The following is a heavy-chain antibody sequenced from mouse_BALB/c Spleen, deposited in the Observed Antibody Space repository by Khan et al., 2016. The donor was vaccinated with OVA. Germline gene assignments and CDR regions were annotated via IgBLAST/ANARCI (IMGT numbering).Heavy chain of an antibody. CDR1: GFIFSSYG. V-gene: IGHV5-6*01. CDR2: ISSGGTYT. CDR3: TRFITTTTGDYYSMAY. J-gene: IGHJ4*01. Sequence: EVELVESGGDLVNPGGSLKLSCAASGFIFSSYGMSWVRQTPDKRLEWVATISSGGTYTYYQDSVKGRFTISRDNAKNTLSLQMSSLKSEDTAMYYGTRFITTTTGDYYSMAYWGQGTSVTVSS. D-gene: IGHD1-2*01.